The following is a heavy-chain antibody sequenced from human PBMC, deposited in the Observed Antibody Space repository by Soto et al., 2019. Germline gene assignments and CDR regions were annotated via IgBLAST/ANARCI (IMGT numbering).Heavy chain of an antibody. D-gene: IGHD2-2*01. V-gene: IGHV4-31*03. CDR1: GGSISSGGYY. Sequence: SETLSLTCTVSGGSISSGGYYWSWIRQHPGKGLEWIGYIYYSGSTYYNPSLKSRVTISVDTSKKQLSLRLRSVTAADTAVYYCARLHCDSPNCVPLDPWGQGTLVTVSS. CDR2: IYYSGST. J-gene: IGHJ5*02. CDR3: ARLHCDSPNCVPLDP.